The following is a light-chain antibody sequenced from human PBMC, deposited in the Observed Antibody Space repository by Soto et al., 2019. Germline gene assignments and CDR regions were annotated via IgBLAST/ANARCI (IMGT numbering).Light chain of an antibody. Sequence: DIQMTQSPSTLSGSVGDRVTITCRASQTISSWLAWYQQKPGKAPKLLIYKASTLKSGVPSRFSGSGSGTDFTLTISSLQPEDFATYYCQQANSFPPWTFGQGTKV. V-gene: IGKV1-5*03. CDR2: KAS. CDR1: QTISSW. CDR3: QQANSFPPWT. J-gene: IGKJ1*01.